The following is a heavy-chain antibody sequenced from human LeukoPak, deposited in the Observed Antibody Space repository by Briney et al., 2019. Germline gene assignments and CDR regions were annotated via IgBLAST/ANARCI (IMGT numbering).Heavy chain of an antibody. V-gene: IGHV3-30*18. CDR2: ISYDGGNK. D-gene: IGHD3-22*01. J-gene: IGHJ3*02. CDR3: AKGTHYYDSSGYWGAFDI. Sequence: GGSLRLSCAASGFTFSSNDIHWVRQAPGKGLEWVIVISYDGGNKYYADSVKGRFAISRDNSKNTLYLQMNSLRAEDTAVYYCAKGTHYYDSSGYWGAFDIWGQGTMVTVSS. CDR1: GFTFSSND.